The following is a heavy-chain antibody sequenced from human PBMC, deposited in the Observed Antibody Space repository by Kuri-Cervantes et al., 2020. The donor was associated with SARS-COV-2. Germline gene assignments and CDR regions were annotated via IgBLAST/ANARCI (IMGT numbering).Heavy chain of an antibody. D-gene: IGHD3-10*01. V-gene: IGHV1-18*01. CDR3: ARDHHLYPDYGSGSYGYMDV. CDR1: GYTFTSYG. Sequence: ASVKVSCKASGYTFTSYGISWVRQAPGQGLEWMGWISAYNGNTNYAQKLQGRVTMTTDTSTSTAYMELRSLRSDDTAVYYCARDHHLYPDYGSGSYGYMDVCGKGTTVTVSS. J-gene: IGHJ6*03. CDR2: ISAYNGNT.